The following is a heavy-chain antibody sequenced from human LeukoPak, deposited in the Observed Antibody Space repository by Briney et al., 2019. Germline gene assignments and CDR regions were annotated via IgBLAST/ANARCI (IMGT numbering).Heavy chain of an antibody. J-gene: IGHJ4*02. V-gene: IGHV3-23*01. Sequence: QPGGSLRLSCAVSGFTFSSYAMSWVRQAPGKGLEWVSAISGSGENTYYADSVKGRFSISRDNSKNTLYLQMNSLRVEDTAVYYCACRPSDIRYYGVFDFWGQGSLVTVSS. CDR2: ISGSGENT. CDR1: GFTFSSYA. D-gene: IGHD3-10*01. CDR3: ACRPSDIRYYGVFDF.